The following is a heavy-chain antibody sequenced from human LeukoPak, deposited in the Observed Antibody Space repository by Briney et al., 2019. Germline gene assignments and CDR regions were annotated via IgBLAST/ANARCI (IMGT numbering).Heavy chain of an antibody. CDR3: ARVGYYDSSGYYYHRYFQH. Sequence: GESLKISCKGSGYSFTSYWIGWVRQMPVKGLEWMGIIYPGDSDTRYSPSFQGQVTISADKSISTAYLQWSSLKASDTAMYYCARVGYYDSSGYYYHRYFQHWGQGTLATVSS. D-gene: IGHD3-22*01. J-gene: IGHJ1*01. CDR2: IYPGDSDT. V-gene: IGHV5-51*01. CDR1: GYSFTSYW.